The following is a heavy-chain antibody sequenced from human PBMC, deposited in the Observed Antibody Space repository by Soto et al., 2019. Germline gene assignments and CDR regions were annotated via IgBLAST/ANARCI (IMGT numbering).Heavy chain of an antibody. D-gene: IGHD3-3*01. CDR2: IYYSGST. CDR1: GGSISSSSYY. CDR3: ARDGNYDFWSGYFGWFDP. J-gene: IGHJ5*02. Sequence: SETLSLTCTVSGGSISSSSYYWGWIRQPPGKGLEWIGSIYYSGSTYYNPSLKSRVTISVDTSKNQFSLKLSSVTAADTAVYYCARDGNYDFWSGYFGWFDPWGQGTLVTVSS. V-gene: IGHV4-39*07.